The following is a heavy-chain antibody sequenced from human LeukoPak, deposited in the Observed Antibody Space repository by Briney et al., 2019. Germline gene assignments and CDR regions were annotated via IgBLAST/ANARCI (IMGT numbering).Heavy chain of an antibody. V-gene: IGHV4-39*01. Sequence: SETLSLTCTVSGASISSSRSFWGWIRQPPGKGLEWIVSIFSGGNTYYNPSLNSRVSISIDTSKNQFSLRLSSVTAADTAFYFCARPQLGSSAGYVDYWGQGILVTVSS. D-gene: IGHD3-9*01. CDR3: ARPQLGSSAGYVDY. J-gene: IGHJ4*02. CDR2: IFSGGNT. CDR1: GASISSSRSF.